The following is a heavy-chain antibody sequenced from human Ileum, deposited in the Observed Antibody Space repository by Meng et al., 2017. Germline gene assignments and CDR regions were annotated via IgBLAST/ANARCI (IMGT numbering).Heavy chain of an antibody. CDR1: GGSISSSSYY. CDR2: IYYSGST. Sequence: GSLRLSCTVSGGSISSSSYYWGWIRQPPGKGLEWIGSIYYSGSTYYNPSLKSRVTISVDTSKNQFSLKLSSVTAADTAVYYCARHGVSGWLYYFDYWGQGTLVTVSS. CDR3: ARHGVSGWLYYFDY. V-gene: IGHV4-39*07. D-gene: IGHD3-10*01. J-gene: IGHJ4*02.